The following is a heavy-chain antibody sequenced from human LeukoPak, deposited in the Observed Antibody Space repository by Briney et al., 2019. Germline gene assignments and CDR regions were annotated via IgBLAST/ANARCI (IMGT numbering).Heavy chain of an antibody. CDR3: ARQVRAAMVPSALALGY. CDR1: GYTFTSHG. J-gene: IGHJ4*02. Sequence: ASVKVSCKASGYTFTSHGISWVRQAPGQGLEWMGWISAYNGNTNYAQKLQGRVTMTTDTSSSTAYMELRSLRSDDTAVYYCARQVRAAMVPSALALGYWGQGTLVTVSS. V-gene: IGHV1-18*01. CDR2: ISAYNGNT. D-gene: IGHD5-18*01.